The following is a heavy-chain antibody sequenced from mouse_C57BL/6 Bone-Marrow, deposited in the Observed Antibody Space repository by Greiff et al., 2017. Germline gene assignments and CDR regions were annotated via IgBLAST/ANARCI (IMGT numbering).Heavy chain of an antibody. Sequence: VQLQQSGPELVKPGASVKISCKASGYTFTDYYMNWVKQSHGKSLEWIGDINPNNGGTSYNQKFKGKATLTVDKSSSTAYMELRSLTSEDSAVYYCARNDDYEDYWGQGTTLTVSS. CDR1: GYTFTDYY. J-gene: IGHJ2*01. D-gene: IGHD2-4*01. CDR3: ARNDDYEDY. CDR2: INPNNGGT. V-gene: IGHV1-26*01.